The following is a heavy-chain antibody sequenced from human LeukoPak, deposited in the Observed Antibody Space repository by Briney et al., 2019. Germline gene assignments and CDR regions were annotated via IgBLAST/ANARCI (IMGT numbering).Heavy chain of an antibody. CDR1: GGTLSSYA. V-gene: IGHV1-69*05. D-gene: IGHD3-22*01. CDR3: ARSPLKYYYDSSGSPWWFDP. CDR2: IIPIFGTA. Sequence: GASVKVSCKASGGTLSSYAISWVRQAPGQGLEWMGGIIPIFGTANYAQKFQGRVTITTDESTSTAYMELSSLRSEDTAVYYCARSPLKYYYDSSGSPWWFDPWGQGTLVTVSS. J-gene: IGHJ5*02.